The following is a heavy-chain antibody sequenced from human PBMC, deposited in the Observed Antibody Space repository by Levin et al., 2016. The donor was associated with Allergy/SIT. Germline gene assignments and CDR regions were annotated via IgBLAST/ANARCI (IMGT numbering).Heavy chain of an antibody. Sequence: SETLSLTCSVYGEAFSGFYWSWIRQSPGRGLEWIGEIDHSGTANYNPSLKSRLTMSVDTVKKRFSLKLSSVTAADTAIYYCARGHDYTNFHRWGQGTLVTVSS. D-gene: IGHD4-11*01. CDR1: GEAFSGFY. CDR2: IDHSGTA. CDR3: ARGHDYTNFHR. J-gene: IGHJ4*02. V-gene: IGHV4-34*10.